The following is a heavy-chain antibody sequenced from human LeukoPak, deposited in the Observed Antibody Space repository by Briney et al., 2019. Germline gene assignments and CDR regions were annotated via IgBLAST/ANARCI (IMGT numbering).Heavy chain of an antibody. CDR2: IYYSGST. CDR3: ARGCPIVVVVAANNWFDP. D-gene: IGHD2-15*01. CDR1: GGSISSSSYY. Sequence: SETLSLTCTVSGGSISSSSYYWGWIRQPPGKELEWIGSIYYSGSTYYNPSLKSRVTISVDTSKNQFSLKLSSVTAADTAVYYCARGCPIVVVVAANNWFDPWGQGTLVTVSS. J-gene: IGHJ5*02. V-gene: IGHV4-39*07.